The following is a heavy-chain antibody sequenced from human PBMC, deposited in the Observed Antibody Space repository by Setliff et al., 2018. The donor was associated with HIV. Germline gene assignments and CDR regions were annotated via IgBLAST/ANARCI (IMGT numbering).Heavy chain of an antibody. CDR3: ARGLSFYDPGGFDY. CDR1: GGSISSYY. CDR2: IYTSGNT. J-gene: IGHJ4*02. Sequence: SETLSLTCTVSGGSISSYYWSWIRQPPGKGLEWIGYIYTSGNTNYNPSLKSRVTISVDTSKNQFSLKLSSVTAADTAVYYCARGLSFYDPGGFDYWGQGTLVTVSS. D-gene: IGHD3-22*01. V-gene: IGHV4-4*09.